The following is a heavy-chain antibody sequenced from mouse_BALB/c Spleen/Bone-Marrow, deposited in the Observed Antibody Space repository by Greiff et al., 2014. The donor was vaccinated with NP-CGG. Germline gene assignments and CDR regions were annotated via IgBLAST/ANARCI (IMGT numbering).Heavy chain of an antibody. CDR3: ANWDWFAH. D-gene: IGHD4-1*01. V-gene: IGHV1-37*01. CDR2: INPYNGST. CDR1: GKSFTGYT. J-gene: IGHJ3*01. Sequence: GQLQQSGPELGEPGASMKISCKASGKSFTGYTMKLGEQSHGKNLEWIGPINPYNGSTTYNQKFKDKATLTVDKSSSTAYMELLSLTSEDSAVYYCANWDWFAHWGQGTLVTVSA.